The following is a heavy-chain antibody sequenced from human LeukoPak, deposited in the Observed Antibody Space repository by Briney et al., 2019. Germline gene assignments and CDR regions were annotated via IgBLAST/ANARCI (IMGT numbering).Heavy chain of an antibody. CDR2: INSDGSST. CDR3: VRGFDYFDY. V-gene: IGHV3-74*01. J-gene: IGHJ4*02. Sequence: GGSLRLTCAASGFTFSSYWMHWVCQAPGKGLVWVSRINSDGSSTSYADSVKGRFTISRDNAKNTLYLQMNSQRAEDTAVYYCVRGFDYFDYSGQGTLVTVSS. D-gene: IGHD3-3*01. CDR1: GFTFSSYW.